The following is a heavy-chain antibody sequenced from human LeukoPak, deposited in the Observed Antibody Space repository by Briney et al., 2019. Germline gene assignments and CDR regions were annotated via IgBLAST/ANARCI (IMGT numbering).Heavy chain of an antibody. CDR1: PFAFDDDG. J-gene: IGHJ3*01. D-gene: IGHD3-3*01. CDR3: ARSGHYVTDL. CDR2: ITWDGITT. V-gene: IGHV3-43D*04. Sequence: GRSLRLSCVPSPFAFDDDGIDSVRQHPRKCLEWLSFITWDGITTTYVDSVNGRFTTSRDNSKNSLCLRLDRLRVTGSALYYCARSGHYVTDLWGQGRMVSASS.